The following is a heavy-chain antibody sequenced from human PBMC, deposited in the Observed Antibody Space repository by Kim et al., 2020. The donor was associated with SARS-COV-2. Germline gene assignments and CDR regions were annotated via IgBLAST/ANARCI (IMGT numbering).Heavy chain of an antibody. CDR1: GYSFTSYW. V-gene: IGHV5-51*01. D-gene: IGHD6-13*01. J-gene: IGHJ4*02. CDR3: ARESGPGGAAAGHFDY. CDR2: GYPGDSDT. Sequence: GASLKISCKGSGYSFTSYWIGRVRQMPGKGLEWMGIGYPGDSDTRYSPSFQGQVTISADKSISTAYLQWTSLKASDTAMYYCARESGPGGAAAGHFDYWGQGTLVTVSS.